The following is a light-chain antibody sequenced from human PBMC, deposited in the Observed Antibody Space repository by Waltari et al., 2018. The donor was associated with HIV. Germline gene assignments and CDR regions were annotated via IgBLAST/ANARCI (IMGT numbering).Light chain of an antibody. J-gene: IGKJ3*01. CDR3: QKYNSAPPFT. Sequence: DIQMTQSPSSRSASVGDRVTITCRASQGISNYLAWYQQKPGKVPKLLIYAASTLQSGVPSRFSGSGFGTDFTLTISSLQPEDVATYFCQKYNSAPPFTFGPGTKVDIK. CDR2: AAS. V-gene: IGKV1-27*01. CDR1: QGISNY.